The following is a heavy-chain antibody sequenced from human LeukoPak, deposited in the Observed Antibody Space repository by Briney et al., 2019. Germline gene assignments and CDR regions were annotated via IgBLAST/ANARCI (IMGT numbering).Heavy chain of an antibody. J-gene: IGHJ4*02. CDR3: ARDGIVVVTAIDY. V-gene: IGHV3-21*01. D-gene: IGHD2-21*02. CDR2: ISSSSSYI. CDR1: GFTFSSYS. Sequence: PGGSLRLSRAASGFTFSSYSMNWVRQAPGKGLEWVSSISSSSSYIYYADSVKGRFTISRDNAKNSLYLQMNSLRAEDTAVYYCARDGIVVVTAIDYWGQGTLVTVSS.